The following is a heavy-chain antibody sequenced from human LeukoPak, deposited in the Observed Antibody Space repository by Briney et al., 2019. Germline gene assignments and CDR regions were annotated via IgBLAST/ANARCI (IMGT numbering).Heavy chain of an antibody. J-gene: IGHJ4*02. CDR2: IYHSGST. D-gene: IGHD4-17*01. V-gene: IGHV4-30-2*01. CDR1: GGSISSGGYY. Sequence: SQTLSLTCTVSGGSISSGGYYWSWIRQPPGKGLEWIGYIYHSGSTYYNPSLKSRVTISVDRSKNQFSLKLSSVTAADTAVYYCARFHSHGDYETDYFDYWGQGTLVTVSS. CDR3: ARFHSHGDYETDYFDY.